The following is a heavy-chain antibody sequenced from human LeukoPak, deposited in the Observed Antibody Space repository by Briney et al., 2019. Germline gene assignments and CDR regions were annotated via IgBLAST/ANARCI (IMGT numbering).Heavy chain of an antibody. CDR2: ISGSGGST. Sequence: GGSLRLSCAASGFTFSSYAMSWARQAPGKGLEWVSAISGSGGSTYYADSVKGRFTISRDNSKNTLYLQMNSLRAEDTAVYYCAKDPHSPYCSGGSCYSDYWGQGTLVTVSS. CDR3: AKDPHSPYCSGGSCYSDY. CDR1: GFTFSSYA. D-gene: IGHD2-15*01. J-gene: IGHJ4*02. V-gene: IGHV3-23*01.